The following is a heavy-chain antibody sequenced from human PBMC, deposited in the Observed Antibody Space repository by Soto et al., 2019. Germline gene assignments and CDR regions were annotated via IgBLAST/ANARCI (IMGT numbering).Heavy chain of an antibody. J-gene: IGHJ6*01. D-gene: IGHD1-1*01. CDR1: GFRFDDFA. CDR3: IKGRESYYVYYGLVF. Sequence: EVQLVESGGGLVQSGRSRRLSCVASGFRFDDFAMHWVRQAPGKGLEWVSSIDWNSGSTAYADSVKGRFTVFRDNARKTRDLQMKSLRVEDTALYYWIKGRESYYVYYGLVFCVPGTRVNDSS. V-gene: IGHV3-9*01. CDR2: IDWNSGST.